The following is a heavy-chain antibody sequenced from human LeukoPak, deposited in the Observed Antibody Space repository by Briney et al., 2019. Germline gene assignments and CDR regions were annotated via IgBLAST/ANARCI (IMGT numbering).Heavy chain of an antibody. Sequence: SETLSLTCTVSGGSISSYYWSWIRQPPGKGLEWIGYIYYSGSTYYKPSLRSRVTISFETSKNQFSLKLSSVTAADTAVYFCARVGHIAAAGTYDYWGQGTLVTVSS. CDR3: ARVGHIAAAGTYDY. V-gene: IGHV4-59*08. CDR1: GGSISSYY. CDR2: IYYSGST. J-gene: IGHJ4*02. D-gene: IGHD6-13*01.